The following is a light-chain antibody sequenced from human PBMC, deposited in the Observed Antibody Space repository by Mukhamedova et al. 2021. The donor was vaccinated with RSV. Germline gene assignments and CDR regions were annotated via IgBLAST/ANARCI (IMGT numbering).Light chain of an antibody. CDR3: QAWDSSTHAV. Sequence: GQTASITCSGDKLGDKYACWYQQKPGQSPVLVIYQDSKRPSGIPERFSGSNSGNTATLTISGTQAMDEADYYCQAWDSSTHAVFG. J-gene: IGLJ2*01. V-gene: IGLV3-1*01. CDR1: KLGDKY. CDR2: QDS.